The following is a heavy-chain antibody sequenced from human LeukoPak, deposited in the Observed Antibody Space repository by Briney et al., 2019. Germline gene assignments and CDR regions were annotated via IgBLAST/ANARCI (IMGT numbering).Heavy chain of an antibody. J-gene: IGHJ3*02. CDR2: IGSDNKP. D-gene: IGHD5/OR15-5a*01. CDR1: GFTFSAYA. Sequence: GGSLRLSCEASGFTFSAYAMTWVRQAPGKGLEWVSSIGSDNKPHYSESVKGRFAISRDNSKNTLYLQMNSLRAEDTAVYYCAREVSTSARGSAFDIWGQGTMVTVSS. V-gene: IGHV3-23*01. CDR3: AREVSTSARGSAFDI.